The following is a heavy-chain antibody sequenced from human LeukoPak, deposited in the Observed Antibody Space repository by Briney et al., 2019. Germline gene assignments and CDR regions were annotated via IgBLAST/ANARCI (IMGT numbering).Heavy chain of an antibody. V-gene: IGHV1-18*01. CDR2: ISAYNGNT. J-gene: IGHJ4*02. CDR1: GYTFSSYG. CDR3: ARDHGHKSVDY. Sequence: ASVKVSCKASGYTFSSYGISWLRQAPGKGLEWMGWISAYNGNTNYAQKFQGRVTIPTDPSTSTLYMEVRRLASDVTAVYYSARDHGHKSVDYWGQGTLVTVSS. D-gene: IGHD2-21*01.